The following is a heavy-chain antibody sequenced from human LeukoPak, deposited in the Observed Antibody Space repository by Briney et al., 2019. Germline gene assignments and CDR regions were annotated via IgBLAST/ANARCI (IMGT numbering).Heavy chain of an antibody. J-gene: IGHJ3*02. CDR2: IDPHSGGT. CDR3: AREYYDTSGRKYGFDI. Sequence: EASVKVSCKTSGYSFIDHYMHWVRQAPGQGLEWMGWIDPHSGGTNYAQKFQGRVTMTRDTSIYTAYMELSRLRPDDTAVYYCAREYYDTSGRKYGFDIWGQGTMVTVSS. V-gene: IGHV1-2*02. CDR1: GYSFIDHY. D-gene: IGHD3-22*01.